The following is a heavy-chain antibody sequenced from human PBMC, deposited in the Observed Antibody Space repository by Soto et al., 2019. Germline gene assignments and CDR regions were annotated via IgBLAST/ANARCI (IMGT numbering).Heavy chain of an antibody. CDR2: ISYDGSNK. V-gene: IGHV3-30-3*01. CDR3: ARDMQKGGYYYYGMDV. CDR1: GFTFSSYA. J-gene: IGHJ6*02. Sequence: GGSLRLSCAASGFTFSSYAMHWVRQAPGKGLEWVAVISYDGSNKYYADSVKGRFTISRDNSKNTLYLQMNSLRAEDTAVYYCARDMQKGGYYYYGMDVWGQGTTVTVSS. D-gene: IGHD2-2*01.